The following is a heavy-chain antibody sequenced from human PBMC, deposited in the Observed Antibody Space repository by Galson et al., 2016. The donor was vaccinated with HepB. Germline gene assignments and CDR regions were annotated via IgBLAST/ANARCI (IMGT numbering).Heavy chain of an antibody. V-gene: IGHV4-39*01. Sequence: SETLSLTCIVSGGSISSSNYYWGWIRQPPGKGLAWIGSIYYSGSTYYNPSLKSRVTISIDTSKNQFSLNLSSVTAADTAVYYCARLAVKDDNYYKTGPIEYWGQGILVTVSS. CDR3: ARLAVKDDNYYKTGPIEY. CDR2: IYYSGST. CDR1: GGSISSSNYY. J-gene: IGHJ4*02. D-gene: IGHD3-10*01.